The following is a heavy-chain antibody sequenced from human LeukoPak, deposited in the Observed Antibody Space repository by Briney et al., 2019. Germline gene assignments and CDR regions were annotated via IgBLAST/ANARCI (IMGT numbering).Heavy chain of an antibody. CDR2: IYYSGST. V-gene: IGHV4-59*01. Sequence: SETLSLTCTVSGGSISSYYWSWIRQPPGKGLEWIGYIYYSGSTNYNPSLKSRVTISVDTSKKQFSLKLSPVTAADTAVYYCARGLKDYYDSSGYYFLPWGQGNLVNVSS. J-gene: IGHJ5*02. CDR1: GGSISSYY. CDR3: ARGLKDYYDSSGYYFLP. D-gene: IGHD3-22*01.